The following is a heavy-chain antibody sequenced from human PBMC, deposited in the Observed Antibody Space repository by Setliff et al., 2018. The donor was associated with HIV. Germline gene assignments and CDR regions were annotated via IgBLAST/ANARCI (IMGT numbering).Heavy chain of an antibody. CDR3: AAKRRYNYDLKGPLDY. V-gene: IGHV1-24*01. CDR1: RYTLTELS. Sequence: ASVKVSCKVSRYTLTELSMHWVRQAPGKGLEWMGSFDPEHRKTLYAQKFQGRVTMTQGTSTDTAYMELSSLRSDDTAVYYCAAKRRYNYDLKGPLDYWAQGTLVTVSS. J-gene: IGHJ4*02. D-gene: IGHD5-18*01. CDR2: FDPEHRKT.